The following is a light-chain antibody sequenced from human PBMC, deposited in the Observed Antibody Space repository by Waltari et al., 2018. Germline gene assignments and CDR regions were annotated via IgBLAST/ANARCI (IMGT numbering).Light chain of an antibody. CDR2: GAS. J-gene: IGKJ2*01. V-gene: IGKV3-15*01. CDR1: QSISSS. CDR3: QQYKNWPPYT. Sequence: VMTQSPATLSVSPGERATLFCRASQSISSSLAWYQQKPGQAPRLIIYGASTRATGVPARFIGSVSGIEFTLTISSLQSEDFAVYYFQQYKNWPPYTFGQVTKLEIK.